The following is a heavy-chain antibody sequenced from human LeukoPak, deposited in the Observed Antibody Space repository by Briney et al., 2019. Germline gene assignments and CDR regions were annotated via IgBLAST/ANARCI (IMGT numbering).Heavy chain of an antibody. V-gene: IGHV4-61*01. CDR3: ARDKVLDYYYGMDV. J-gene: IGHJ6*02. CDR2: IYYSGST. CDR1: GGSVSSGSYY. Sequence: SETLSLTCTVSGGSVSSGSYYWSWIRQPPGTGLEWIGYIYYSGSTNYNPSLKSRVTISVDTSKNQFSLKLCSVTAADTAVYYCARDKVLDYYYGMDVWGQGTTVTVSS. D-gene: IGHD2-8*01.